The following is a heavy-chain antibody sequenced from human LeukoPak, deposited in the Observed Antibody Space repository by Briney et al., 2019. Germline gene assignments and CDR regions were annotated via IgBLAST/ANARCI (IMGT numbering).Heavy chain of an antibody. V-gene: IGHV1-18*01. J-gene: IGHJ6*02. CDR3: ARDLSGYDYILFYYCYYGMDV. Sequence: ASVKVSCKASGYTFTSYGIRWVRQAPGQGLEWMGWISAYNGNTNYAQKLQGRVTLTTDTSISTAYMDLRRLRSDDTAVYYSARDLSGYDYILFYYCYYGMDVWGEGRTVSVSS. D-gene: IGHD5-12*01. CDR1: GYTFTSYG. CDR2: ISAYNGNT.